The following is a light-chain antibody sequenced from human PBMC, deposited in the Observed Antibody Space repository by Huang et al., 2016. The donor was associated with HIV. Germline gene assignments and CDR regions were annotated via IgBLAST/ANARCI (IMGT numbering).Light chain of an antibody. Sequence: EIVMTQSPATLSVSPGERANLSCRASQSISSNLAWYQQKPGQAPRLLIYGAATRATGSPARFSGSGSGTEFTLTISSLQSEDFAVYYCQQYNNWPPITFGQGTRLEIK. J-gene: IGKJ5*01. CDR3: QQYNNWPPIT. CDR2: GAA. CDR1: QSISSN. V-gene: IGKV3-15*01.